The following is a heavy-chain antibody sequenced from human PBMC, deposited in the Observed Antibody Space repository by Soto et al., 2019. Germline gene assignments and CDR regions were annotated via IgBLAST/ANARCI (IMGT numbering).Heavy chain of an antibody. CDR2: IYHSGST. V-gene: IGHV4-30-2*01. J-gene: IGHJ4*02. CDR3: ARARRDSGSYRLDY. Sequence: ASETLSLTCAASGGSISSGGYSWSWIRQPPGKGLEWIGYIYHSGSTYYNPSLKSRVTISVDRSKNQFSLKLSSVTAADTAVYYCARARRDSGSYRLDYWGQGTLVTVSS. CDR1: GGSISSGGYS. D-gene: IGHD1-26*01.